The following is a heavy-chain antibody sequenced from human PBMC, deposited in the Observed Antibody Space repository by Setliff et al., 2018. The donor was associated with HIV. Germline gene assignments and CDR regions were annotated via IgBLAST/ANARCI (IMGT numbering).Heavy chain of an antibody. CDR2: IYASGST. CDR3: ARATYYYDSSGYYYKSYYFDY. D-gene: IGHD3-22*01. CDR1: GDSISSST. Sequence: SETLSLTCGVSGDSISSSTWWSWVRQPAGKGLEWIGRIYASGSTNYNPSLKSRVTTSVDTSKNQFSLKLGSVTAADTAMYYCARATYYYDSSGYYYKSYYFDYWGQGTLVTVSS. J-gene: IGHJ4*02. V-gene: IGHV4-61*02.